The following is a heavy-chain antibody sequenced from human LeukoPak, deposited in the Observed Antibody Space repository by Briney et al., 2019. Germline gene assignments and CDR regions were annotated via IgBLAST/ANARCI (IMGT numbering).Heavy chain of an antibody. V-gene: IGHV1-2*02. CDR3: ARDLSSGWYVGYYYYMDV. Sequence: ASVKVSCKASGYTFTSYDINWVRQATGQGLEWMGWINPNSGGTNYAQKFQGRVTMTRDTSISTAYMELSRLRSDDTAVYYCARDLSSGWYVGYYYYMDVWGKGTTVTVSS. CDR1: GYTFTSYD. D-gene: IGHD6-19*01. J-gene: IGHJ6*03. CDR2: INPNSGGT.